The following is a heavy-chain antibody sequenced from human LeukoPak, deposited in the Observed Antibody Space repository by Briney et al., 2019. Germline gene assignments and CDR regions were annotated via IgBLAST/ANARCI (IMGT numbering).Heavy chain of an antibody. V-gene: IGHV3-33*01. Sequence: PGRSLRLSCAASGFTFSSYGMHWVRQAPGKGLEWVAVIWYDGSNKYYADFVKGRFTISRDNSKNTLYLQMNSLRAEDTAVYYCARDHTIFGVARYYFDYWGQGTLVTVSS. CDR2: IWYDGSNK. J-gene: IGHJ4*02. CDR3: ARDHTIFGVARYYFDY. D-gene: IGHD3-3*01. CDR1: GFTFSSYG.